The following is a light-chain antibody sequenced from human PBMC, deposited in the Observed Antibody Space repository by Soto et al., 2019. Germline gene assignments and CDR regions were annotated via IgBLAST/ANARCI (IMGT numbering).Light chain of an antibody. CDR3: QQYNSWPHSYT. V-gene: IGKV3-15*01. Sequence: EIVMTQSPATLSVSLGDRATLSCRASQSVSTYLAWYQQKPGQAPRLLIYGASTRATGIPARFSGSGSETDFTLTISSLQSEDFAVYYCQQYNSWPHSYTFCQGTKLEIK. J-gene: IGKJ2*01. CDR2: GAS. CDR1: QSVSTY.